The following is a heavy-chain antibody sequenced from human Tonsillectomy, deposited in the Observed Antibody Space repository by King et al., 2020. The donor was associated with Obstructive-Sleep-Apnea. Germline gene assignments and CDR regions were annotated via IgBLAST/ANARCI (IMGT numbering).Heavy chain of an antibody. V-gene: IGHV4-59*08. CDR1: GGSISSYY. D-gene: IGHD6-6*01. J-gene: IGHJ6*02. Sequence: VQLQESGPGLVKPSETLSLTCTVSGGSISSYYWSWIRLPPGKGLESIGYISYSGSTNYNPSLKSRVTISIDTSKNQFSQKLSSVTAADTALYYCARQRREQLVRPPYYYYAMDVWGQGTTVTVSS. CDR2: ISYSGST. CDR3: ARQRREQLVRPPYYYYAMDV.